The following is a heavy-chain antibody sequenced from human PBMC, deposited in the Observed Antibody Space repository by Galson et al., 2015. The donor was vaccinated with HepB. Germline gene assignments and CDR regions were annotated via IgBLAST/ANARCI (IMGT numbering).Heavy chain of an antibody. CDR2: ISSSGVGT. J-gene: IGHJ4*02. CDR3: AKLRGMAHSNYEFDY. D-gene: IGHD4-11*01. CDR1: GFTFSNYA. Sequence: SLRLSCAASGFTFSNYAMSWVRQASGKGLEWVSGISSSGVGTYYADSVKGRFTISRDNSKNTVYLQVNGLRAEDTAVYYCAKLRGMAHSNYEFDYWGQGTLVTVSS. V-gene: IGHV3-23*01.